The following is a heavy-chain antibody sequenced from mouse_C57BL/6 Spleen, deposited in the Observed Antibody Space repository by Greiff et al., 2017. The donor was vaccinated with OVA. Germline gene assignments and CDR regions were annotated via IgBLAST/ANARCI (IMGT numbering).Heavy chain of an antibody. CDR2: INPNNGGT. CDR3: AQQGDWYFDV. Sequence: EVQLKESGPELVKPGASVKMSCKASGYTFTDYNMHWVKQSHGKSLEWIGYINPNNGGTSYNQKFKGKATLTVNKSSSTAYMELRSLTSEDSAVYYCAQQGDWYFDVWGTGTTVTVSS. V-gene: IGHV1-22*01. J-gene: IGHJ1*03. CDR1: GYTFTDYN.